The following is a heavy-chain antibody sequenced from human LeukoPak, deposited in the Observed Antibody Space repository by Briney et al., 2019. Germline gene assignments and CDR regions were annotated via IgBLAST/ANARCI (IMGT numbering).Heavy chain of an antibody. D-gene: IGHD1-26*01. CDR2: ISGSGAST. Sequence: GGSLRLSCLTSGFTFSTNAMSWVRQAPGKGLEWISGISGSGASTYYADSVTGRFTISRDDAKNTLYLQLNSLRAEDTAVYYCAKGGKWDVTPFNYWGQGTLVTVSS. CDR3: AKGGKWDVTPFNY. V-gene: IGHV3-23*01. CDR1: GFTFSTNA. J-gene: IGHJ4*02.